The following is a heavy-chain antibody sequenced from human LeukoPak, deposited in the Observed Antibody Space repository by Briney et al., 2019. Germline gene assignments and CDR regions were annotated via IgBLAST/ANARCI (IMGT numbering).Heavy chain of an antibody. Sequence: KPGGSLRLSCAASEFTFSSYSMNWVRQAPGKGLEWVSSISSSNSYIYYADSVKGRFTISRDNAKNSLYLQMNSLRAEDTAVYYCARTIFGGYCYNTSCYAGGYFDYWGQGALVTVSS. CDR2: ISSSNSYI. D-gene: IGHD2-2*03. J-gene: IGHJ4*02. V-gene: IGHV3-21*01. CDR1: EFTFSSYS. CDR3: ARTIFGGYCYNTSCYAGGYFDY.